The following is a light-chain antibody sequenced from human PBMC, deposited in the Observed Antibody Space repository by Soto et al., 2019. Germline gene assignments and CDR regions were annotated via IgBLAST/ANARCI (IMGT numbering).Light chain of an antibody. CDR1: QSVSSSY. V-gene: IGKV3D-20*01. J-gene: IGKJ5*01. CDR3: QQYGSSPIT. Sequence: EIVLTQSPATLSLSQGERATLSCGASQSVSSSYLAWYQQKPGLAPRLLIYDASSRATGIPDRFSGSGSGTDFTLTICRLEPEDFAVYYCQQYGSSPITFGQGTRLEIK. CDR2: DAS.